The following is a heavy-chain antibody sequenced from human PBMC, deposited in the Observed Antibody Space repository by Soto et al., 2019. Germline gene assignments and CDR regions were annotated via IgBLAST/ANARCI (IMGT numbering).Heavy chain of an antibody. CDR3: PTGSGWLTDH. CDR2: IHSSENA. Sequence: QVQLQESGPGLVKPSETLSLTCTASGGSISNFYWNWIRQPPGKGLEWIGNIHSSENANYNPSLMRRVTISLDTSNNQCSLKMNSVTAADTAVYYCPTGSGWLTDHWGRGTLVTVSS. CDR1: GGSISNFY. V-gene: IGHV4-4*08. D-gene: IGHD6-19*01. J-gene: IGHJ4*02.